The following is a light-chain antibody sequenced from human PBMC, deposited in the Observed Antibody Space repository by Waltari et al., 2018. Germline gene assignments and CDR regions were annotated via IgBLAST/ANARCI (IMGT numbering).Light chain of an antibody. CDR1: QLGNHD. V-gene: IGLV3-1*01. Sequence: SYEVTQSPSVSVSPGQTASITCSGDQLGNHDVCWYQHKPGQSPVLVIYRDNKRPSGIPERFSGSNSGNTATLTITGTQAMDEADYYCQAWDAFGGGTKLTVL. CDR3: QAWDA. CDR2: RDN. J-gene: IGLJ2*01.